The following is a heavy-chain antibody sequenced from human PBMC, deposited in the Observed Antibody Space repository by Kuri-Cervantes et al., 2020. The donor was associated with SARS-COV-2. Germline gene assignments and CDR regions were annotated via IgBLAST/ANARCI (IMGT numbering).Heavy chain of an antibody. J-gene: IGHJ4*02. CDR2: ISSISSYI. D-gene: IGHD4-17*01. Sequence: GGSLRLSCAASGFTFSSYSMNWVRQAPGKGLEWVSSISSISSYIDYANSLKGRFTISRDNAKNSLYPQMNSLRAEDTAVYYCARSPGDGDYDPFDYWGQGTLVTVSS. CDR3: ARSPGDGDYDPFDY. CDR1: GFTFSSYS. V-gene: IGHV3-21*01.